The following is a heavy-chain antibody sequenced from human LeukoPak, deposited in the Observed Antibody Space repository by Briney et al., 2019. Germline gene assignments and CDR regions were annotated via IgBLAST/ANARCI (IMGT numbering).Heavy chain of an antibody. CDR3: ARHRKPREWRDGSYYGSEYYFDY. D-gene: IGHD1-26*01. CDR2: IYPGDSDT. V-gene: IGHV5-51*01. Sequence: GESLKISCKGSGYSFTSYWIGWVRQMPGKGLEWMGIIYPGDSDTRYSPSFQGQVTISADKSISTAYLQWSSLKASDTAMYYCARHRKPREWRDGSYYGSEYYFDYWGQGTLVTVSS. J-gene: IGHJ4*02. CDR1: GYSFTSYW.